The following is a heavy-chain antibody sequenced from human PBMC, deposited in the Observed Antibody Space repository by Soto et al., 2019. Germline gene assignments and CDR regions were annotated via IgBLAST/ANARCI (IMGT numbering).Heavy chain of an antibody. CDR1: GVTVSNAW. J-gene: IGHJ3*02. V-gene: IGHV3-15*07. CDR2: IRSKADGGIT. Sequence: GGSLRLSCAASGVTVSNAWMNWVRQAPGKGLEWVGRIRSKADGGITDYPAPVKGRFTISRDDSKNMVHLQIDSLKTEDTAVYYCTTGGSPLDTWGQGTMVTVSS. CDR3: TTGGSPLDT. D-gene: IGHD1-26*01.